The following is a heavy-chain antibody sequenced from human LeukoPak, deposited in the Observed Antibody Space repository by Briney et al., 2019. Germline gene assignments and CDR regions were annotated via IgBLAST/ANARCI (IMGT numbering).Heavy chain of an antibody. V-gene: IGHV3-7*01. CDR3: AREEGIDGSGYYYVLGY. CDR2: IKADGSEK. CDR1: GFTFSRYW. Sequence: GGSLRLSCAASGFTFSRYWMSWVRQAPGKGLEWVANIKADGSEKHYVDSVKGRFTISRDNAKNSLYLQMNSLRAEDTAVYYCAREEGIDGSGYYYVLGYWGQGTLVTVSS. D-gene: IGHD3-22*01. J-gene: IGHJ4*02.